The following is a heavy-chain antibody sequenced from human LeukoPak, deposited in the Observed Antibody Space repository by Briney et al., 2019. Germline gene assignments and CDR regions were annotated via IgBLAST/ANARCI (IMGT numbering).Heavy chain of an antibody. CDR1: GFTFSSYG. J-gene: IGHJ6*02. CDR2: ISYDGSNK. Sequence: GRSLRLSCAASGFTFSSYGLHWVRQAPGKGLEWVAVISYDGSNKYYADSVKGRFTISRDNSKNTLYLQMNSLRAEDTAVYYCAKDRTGGNYGMDVWGQGTTVTVSS. V-gene: IGHV3-30*18. CDR3: AKDRTGGNYGMDV. D-gene: IGHD3-16*01.